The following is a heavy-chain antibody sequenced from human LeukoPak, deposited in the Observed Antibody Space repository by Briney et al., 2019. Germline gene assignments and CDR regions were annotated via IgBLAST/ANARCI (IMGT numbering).Heavy chain of an antibody. V-gene: IGHV3-21*01. CDR3: ARVPMVGATRGAFDI. D-gene: IGHD1-26*01. CDR2: ISSSSSYI. J-gene: IGHJ3*02. Sequence: PGGFLRLSCAASGFTFSSYSMNWVRQAPGKGLEWVSSISSSSSYIYYADSVKGRFTISRDNAKNSLYLQMNSLRAEDTAVYYCARVPMVGATRGAFDIWGQGTMVTVSS. CDR1: GFTFSSYS.